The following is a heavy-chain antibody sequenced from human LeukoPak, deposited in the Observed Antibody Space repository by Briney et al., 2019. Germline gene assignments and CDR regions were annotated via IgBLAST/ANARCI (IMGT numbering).Heavy chain of an antibody. D-gene: IGHD2-2*01. J-gene: IGHJ4*02. Sequence: GESLKISCKGSGYSFTTYWIGWVRQTAAKTLEWMGIIYPGDSDTRYSPSFQGQVTISADKSTNTAYLQWSSLKASDTAMYFCARREYCSDTTCSACLDYWGQGTMVTVSS. CDR1: GYSFTTYW. V-gene: IGHV5-51*01. CDR3: ARREYCSDTTCSACLDY. CDR2: IYPGDSDT.